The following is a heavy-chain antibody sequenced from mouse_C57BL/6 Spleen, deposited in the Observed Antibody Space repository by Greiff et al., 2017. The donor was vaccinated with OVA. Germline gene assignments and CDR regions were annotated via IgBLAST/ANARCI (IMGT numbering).Heavy chain of an antibody. CDR3: ARGDGGNYWFAY. Sequence: QVQLKQPGAELVRPGTSVKLSCKASGYTFTSYWMHWVKQRPGQGLEWIGVIDPSDSYTNYNQKFKGKATLTVDTSSSTAYMQLSSLTSEDSAVYYCARGDGGNYWFAYWGQGTLVTVSA. CDR1: GYTFTSYW. J-gene: IGHJ3*01. CDR2: IDPSDSYT. V-gene: IGHV1-59*01. D-gene: IGHD2-1*01.